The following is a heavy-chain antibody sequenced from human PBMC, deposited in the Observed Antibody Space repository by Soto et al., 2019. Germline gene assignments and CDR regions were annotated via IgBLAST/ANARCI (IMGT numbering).Heavy chain of an antibody. CDR3: ASNSYGYIFYEY. V-gene: IGHV4-30-4*01. CDR1: GGSISSGDYY. Sequence: SETLSLTCTVSGGSISSGDYYWSWIRQPPGKGLEWIGYIYYSGSTYYNPSLKSRVTISVDTSKNQFSLKLSSVTAADTAVYYCASNSYGYIFYEYWGQVNLVPVSS. J-gene: IGHJ4*02. CDR2: IYYSGST. D-gene: IGHD5-18*01.